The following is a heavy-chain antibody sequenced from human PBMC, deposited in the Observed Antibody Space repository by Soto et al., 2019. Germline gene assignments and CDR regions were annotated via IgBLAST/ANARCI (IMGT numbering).Heavy chain of an antibody. CDR1: RYTFTSYY. Sequence: ASVKVSCKASRYTFTSYYMHWVRQAPGQGLEWMGIINPSGGSTSYAQKLQGRVTMTRDTSTSTVYMELSSLRSEDTAVYYCARDGAIVVVVPAAHNWFDPWGQGTLVTVSS. J-gene: IGHJ5*02. CDR2: INPSGGST. V-gene: IGHV1-46*01. D-gene: IGHD2-2*01. CDR3: ARDGAIVVVVPAAHNWFDP.